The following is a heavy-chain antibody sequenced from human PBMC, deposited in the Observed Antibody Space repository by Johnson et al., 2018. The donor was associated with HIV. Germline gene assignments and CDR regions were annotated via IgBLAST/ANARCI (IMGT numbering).Heavy chain of an antibody. J-gene: IGHJ3*02. CDR3: AKARGIVGATGAFDI. CDR2: ISWNSGSI. Sequence: EVQVLESGGGLVQPGRSLRLSCAASGFTFDDYAMHWVWQAPGKGLEWVSGISWNSGSIGYADSVKGRFIISRDNSKKTLSLQMNSLIGDDTATYYCAKARGIVGATGAFDIWGQGTMVTVSS. D-gene: IGHD1-26*01. CDR1: GFTFDDYA. V-gene: IGHV3-9*01.